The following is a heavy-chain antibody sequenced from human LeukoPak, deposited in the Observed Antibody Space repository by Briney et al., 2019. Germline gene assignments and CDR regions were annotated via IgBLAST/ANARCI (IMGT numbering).Heavy chain of an antibody. CDR3: ARTDSSGHPSFDI. D-gene: IGHD3-22*01. V-gene: IGHV4-59*01. CDR1: GGSISSYY. Sequence: SETLSLTCTVSGGSISSYYWSWIRQPPGKGLEWIGYIYYSGSTNYNPSLKSRVTISVDTSKNQFSLKLSSVTAADTAVYYCARTDSSGHPSFDIWSQGTMVTVSS. CDR2: IYYSGST. J-gene: IGHJ3*02.